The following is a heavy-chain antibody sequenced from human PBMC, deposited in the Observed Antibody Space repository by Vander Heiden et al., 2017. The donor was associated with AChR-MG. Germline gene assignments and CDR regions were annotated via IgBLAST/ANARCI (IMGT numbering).Heavy chain of an antibody. CDR3: ARDIEDFWRYGMDV. Sequence: QVQLQESGPGLVKPSETLSLTCAVPGYSLRSGYSWGWIRQPPGKGLEWIGSIYHSGSTYYNPSLESRVTISVDTSKNQFSLKLSSVTAADTAVYYCARDIEDFWRYGMDVWGQGTTVTVSS. CDR2: IYHSGST. CDR1: GYSLRSGYS. V-gene: IGHV4-38-2*02. D-gene: IGHD3-3*01. J-gene: IGHJ6*02.